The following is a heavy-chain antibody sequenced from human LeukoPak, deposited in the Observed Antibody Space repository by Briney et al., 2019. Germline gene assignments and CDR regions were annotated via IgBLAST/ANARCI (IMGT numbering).Heavy chain of an antibody. Sequence: GGSLRLSCAASGFTFSSYSMNWVRQAPGKGLEWVSSISSSSSYIYYADSVKGRFTISRDNAKNSLYLQMDSLRAEDTAVYYCARDGGTGFLGPFDYWGQGTLVTVSS. J-gene: IGHJ4*02. CDR2: ISSSSSYI. D-gene: IGHD1-1*01. CDR1: GFTFSSYS. CDR3: ARDGGTGFLGPFDY. V-gene: IGHV3-21*01.